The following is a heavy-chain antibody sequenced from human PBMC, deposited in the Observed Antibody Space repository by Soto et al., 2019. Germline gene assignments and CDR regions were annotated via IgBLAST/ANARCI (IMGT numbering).Heavy chain of an antibody. CDR3: ARYQPYSTGYYYFDQ. V-gene: IGHV1-18*01. Sequence: QVQLVQSGAEVKKPGASVKVSCKTSGYNFTTYGGSWVRQAPGQGLEWMGWMSGHNGHANYAQTFQGRVTMTTDTSTTTAYMELRSLRSDDTAVYYCARYQPYSTGYYYFDQWGQGTLAIVTS. D-gene: IGHD6-19*01. J-gene: IGHJ4*02. CDR2: MSGHNGHA. CDR1: GYNFTTYG.